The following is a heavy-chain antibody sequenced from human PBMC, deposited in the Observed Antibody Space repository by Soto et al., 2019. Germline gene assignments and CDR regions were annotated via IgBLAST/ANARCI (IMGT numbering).Heavy chain of an antibody. Sequence: SVKVSCKTSGGTFSSYTISWVRQPPGQGLEWMGRIIPILGIANYAQKFQGRVTITADKSTSTAYMELSSLRSEDTAVYYCARGPPPMVRGVGYYYMDVWGKGTTVTVSS. CDR1: GGTFSSYT. D-gene: IGHD3-10*01. CDR2: IIPILGIA. CDR3: ARGPPPMVRGVGYYYMDV. J-gene: IGHJ6*03. V-gene: IGHV1-69*02.